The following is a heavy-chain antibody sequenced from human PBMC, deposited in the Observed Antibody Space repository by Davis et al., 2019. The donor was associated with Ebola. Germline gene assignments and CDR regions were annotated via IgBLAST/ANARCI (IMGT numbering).Heavy chain of an antibody. CDR2: IIPILGIA. V-gene: IGHV1-69*04. Sequence: AASVKVSCKASGGTFSSYAISWVRQAPGQGLEWMGRIIPILGIANYAQKFQGRVTITADKSTSTAYMELSSLRSEDTAVYYCASTPSRGYNWFDPWGQGTLVTVSS. J-gene: IGHJ5*02. CDR1: GGTFSSYA. CDR3: ASTPSRGYNWFDP.